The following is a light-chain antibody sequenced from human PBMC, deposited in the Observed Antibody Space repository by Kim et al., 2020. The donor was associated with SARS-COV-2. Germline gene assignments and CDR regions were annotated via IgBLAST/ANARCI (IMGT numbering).Light chain of an antibody. CDR1: QSISSW. V-gene: IGKV1-5*03. Sequence: DIQMTQSPSTLSASVGDRVTITCRASQSISSWLAWYQQKPGKAPNLLIYKASTLLSGVPSRFSGSGSGTEFTLTISSLQPDDFATYYCQQYYSYSYTFGQGTKLEI. J-gene: IGKJ2*01. CDR2: KAS. CDR3: QQYYSYSYT.